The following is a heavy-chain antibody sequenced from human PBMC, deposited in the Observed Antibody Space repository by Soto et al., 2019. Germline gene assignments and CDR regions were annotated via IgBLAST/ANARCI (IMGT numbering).Heavy chain of an antibody. D-gene: IGHD7-27*01. V-gene: IGHV4-4*02. CDR3: ARKAWVRFDY. CDR2: VFHAGNT. Sequence: PSETLSLTCAVSGDSISSSVWWTWVRQPPGKGLWGIGEVFHAGNTNCNPSLKSRVTMSVDKSTNEFSLKVTSVTAADTAIYYCARKAWVRFDYWGQGALVTVSS. J-gene: IGHJ4*02. CDR1: GDSISSSVW.